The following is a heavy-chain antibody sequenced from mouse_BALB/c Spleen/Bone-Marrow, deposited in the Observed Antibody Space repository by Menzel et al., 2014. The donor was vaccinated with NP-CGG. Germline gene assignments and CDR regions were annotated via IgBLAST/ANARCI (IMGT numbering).Heavy chain of an antibody. J-gene: IGHJ2*01. D-gene: IGHD1-2*01. V-gene: IGHV6-6*02. Sequence: EVKLMESGGGLVQPGGSMKLSCVASGFTFSNYWMTWVRQSPEKGLGWVAEIRLKSNNYATHYAESVKGRFTISRDDSKGSVCLQMNNLRAEDSGIYYCTRVLRLFDYWGQGTTLTVSS. CDR3: TRVLRLFDY. CDR1: GFTFSNYW. CDR2: IRLKSNNYAT.